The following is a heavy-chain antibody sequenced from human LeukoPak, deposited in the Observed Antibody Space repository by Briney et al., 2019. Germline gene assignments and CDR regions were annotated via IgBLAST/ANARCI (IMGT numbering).Heavy chain of an antibody. V-gene: IGHV5-51*01. CDR3: ARGVVATISTSDWFDP. CDR1: GYSFTSYW. J-gene: IGHJ5*02. D-gene: IGHD2-15*01. Sequence: PGESLKISCKGSGYSFTSYWIGWVRQMPGKGLEWMGIIYPGDSDTRYSPSFQGQVTISADKAINTAYLQWSSLKASDTAIYFCARGVVATISTSDWFDPWGQGTLVTVSS. CDR2: IYPGDSDT.